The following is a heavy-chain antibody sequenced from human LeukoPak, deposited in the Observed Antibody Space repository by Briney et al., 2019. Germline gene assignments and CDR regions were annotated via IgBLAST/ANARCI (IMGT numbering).Heavy chain of an antibody. J-gene: IGHJ4*02. Sequence: SETLSLTCAVSGGSISSNNWWNWVRQPPGKGLEWIGEIYHSGTTNYNPSLKSRVTISVDTSKNQFSLKLSSVTAADTAVYYCARVDTAMVTPTFDYWGQGTLVTVSS. CDR3: ARVDTAMVTPTFDY. CDR2: IYHSGTT. V-gene: IGHV4-4*02. CDR1: GGSISSNNW. D-gene: IGHD5-18*01.